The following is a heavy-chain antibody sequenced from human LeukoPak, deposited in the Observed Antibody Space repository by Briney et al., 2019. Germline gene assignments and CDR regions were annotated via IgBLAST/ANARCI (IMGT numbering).Heavy chain of an antibody. J-gene: IGHJ6*02. CDR2: TVSEIDGGTT. Sequence: PGGSLRLSCAASGFTFNYAWMSWVRQVPGKGLEWVGQTVSEIDGGTTDYAAPVKGRFTISRDDSKSTLYLQMNSLKIEDTGVYYCTTDEDWNYARKDVWGQGATVNVSS. CDR1: GFTFNYAW. D-gene: IGHD1-7*01. CDR3: TTDEDWNYARKDV. V-gene: IGHV3-15*04.